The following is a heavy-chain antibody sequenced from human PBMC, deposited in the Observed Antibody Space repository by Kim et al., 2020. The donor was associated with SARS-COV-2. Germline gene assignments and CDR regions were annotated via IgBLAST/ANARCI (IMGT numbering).Heavy chain of an antibody. CDR3: ARDSIAAAGVHFDY. V-gene: IGHV1-69*01. Sequence: AQKFQGRVTITADESTSTAYMELSSLRSEDTAVYYCARDSIAAAGVHFDYWGQGTLVTVSS. D-gene: IGHD6-13*01. J-gene: IGHJ4*02.